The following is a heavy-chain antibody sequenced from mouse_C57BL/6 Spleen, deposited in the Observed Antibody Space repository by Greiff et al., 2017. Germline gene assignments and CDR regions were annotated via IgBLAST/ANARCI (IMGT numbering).Heavy chain of an antibody. CDR1: GYTFTSYW. V-gene: IGHV1-69*01. D-gene: IGHD1-1*01. J-gene: IGHJ2*01. CDR3: ARYYYGDFDY. CDR2: IDPSDSYT. Sequence: QVQLQQSGAELVMPGASVKLSCKASGYTFTSYWMHWVKQRPGQGLEWIGEIDPSDSYTNYNQKFKGKSTLTVDKSSSTAYMQLSSLTSEDSAVYYCARYYYGDFDYWGQGTTLTVSS.